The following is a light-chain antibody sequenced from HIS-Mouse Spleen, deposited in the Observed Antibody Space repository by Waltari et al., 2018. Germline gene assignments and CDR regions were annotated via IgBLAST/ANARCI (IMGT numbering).Light chain of an antibody. CDR1: QSISSW. Sequence: DIQMTQSPSTLSASVGDRVTITCRASQSISSWLAWYQQKPGKAPKLLIYKASSLESGVPSRFSGSGSGTEFTLTISSLQPDHFATYYCQQYNSYPFTFGPGTKVDIK. CDR2: KAS. V-gene: IGKV1-5*03. CDR3: QQYNSYPFT. J-gene: IGKJ3*01.